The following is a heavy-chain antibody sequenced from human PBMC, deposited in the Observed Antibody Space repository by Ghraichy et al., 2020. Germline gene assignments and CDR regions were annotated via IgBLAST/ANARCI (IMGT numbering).Heavy chain of an antibody. Sequence: TLSLPCAVSGGSISSGGYSWSWIRQPPGKGLEWIGYIYHSGSTYYNPSLKSRVTISVDRSKNQFSLKLSSVTAADTAVYYCAREWYCTSTSCYAGWFDPWRKGTLVTVSS. CDR1: GGSISSGGYS. V-gene: IGHV4-30-2*01. J-gene: IGHJ5*02. D-gene: IGHD2-2*01. CDR2: IYHSGST. CDR3: AREWYCTSTSCYAGWFDP.